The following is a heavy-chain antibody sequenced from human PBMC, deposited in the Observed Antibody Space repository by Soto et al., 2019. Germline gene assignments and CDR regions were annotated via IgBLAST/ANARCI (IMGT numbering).Heavy chain of an antibody. J-gene: IGHJ4*02. Sequence: EVQLVESGGGSVQPGRSLRLSCVASGFTFESYAMHWVRQVPGKGLEWVSGISWNSGSIGCEDSVKGRFNISRDNAQKSLYLEMNSLRVEDTAFYYCVKDIHEQCLVSHFEYWGQGALVTVSS. CDR2: ISWNSGSI. CDR3: VKDIHEQCLVSHFEY. V-gene: IGHV3-9*01. CDR1: GFTFESYA. D-gene: IGHD6-19*01.